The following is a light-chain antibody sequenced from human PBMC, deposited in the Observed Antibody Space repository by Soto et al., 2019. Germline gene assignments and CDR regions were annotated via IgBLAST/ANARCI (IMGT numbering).Light chain of an antibody. J-gene: IGLJ2*01. CDR2: DVS. V-gene: IGLV2-14*01. Sequence: HSALTQPASVSGSPGQSITISCTGTSSDVGGYNYVSWYQQHPGKAPKLMIYDVSNRPSGVYNRFSGSKSGNTASLTISGLQAEDEADYYCSSYTSSSTLVFGGGTKVTVL. CDR1: SSDVGGYNY. CDR3: SSYTSSSTLV.